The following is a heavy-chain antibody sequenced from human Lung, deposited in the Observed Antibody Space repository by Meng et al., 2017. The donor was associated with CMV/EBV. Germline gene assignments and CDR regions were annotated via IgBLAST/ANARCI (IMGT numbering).Heavy chain of an antibody. CDR1: YTSSSYD. CDR3: ARSRPFHSTKWSSWLDP. Sequence: YTSSSYDINWVRQATGQGPEWLGWMNPTSGNTGSAQKFLGRITITWDTSITTANMELSRLRSEDTAVYYCARSRPFHSTKWSSWLDPWGQGTLVTVSS. V-gene: IGHV1-8*03. J-gene: IGHJ5*02. CDR2: MNPTSGNT. D-gene: IGHD2-15*01.